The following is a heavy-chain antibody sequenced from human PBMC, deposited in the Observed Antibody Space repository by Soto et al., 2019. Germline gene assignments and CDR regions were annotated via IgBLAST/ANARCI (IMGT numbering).Heavy chain of an antibody. V-gene: IGHV3-7*03. Sequence: PGGSLRLSCAASGFSLSNFWMTWVRQAPGKGLEWVASIKQDGSEKYYVDSVKGRFTVSRDNARNTLYLQMNSLRVEDTAVYYCARPPHGMDVWGPGTTVTVSS. J-gene: IGHJ6*02. CDR2: IKQDGSEK. CDR1: GFSLSNFW. CDR3: ARPPHGMDV.